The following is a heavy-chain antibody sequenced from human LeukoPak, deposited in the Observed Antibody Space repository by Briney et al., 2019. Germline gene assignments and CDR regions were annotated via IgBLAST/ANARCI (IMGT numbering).Heavy chain of an antibody. Sequence: SETLSLTCAVYGGSFSGYYWSWIRQPPGKGLEWIGEINHSGSTNYNPSLKSRVTISVDTSKNQFSQKLSSVTAADTAVYYCARGSGITMVRGVIINWFDPWGQGTLVTVSS. J-gene: IGHJ5*02. CDR3: ARGSGITMVRGVIINWFDP. V-gene: IGHV4-34*01. CDR2: INHSGST. CDR1: GGSFSGYY. D-gene: IGHD3-10*01.